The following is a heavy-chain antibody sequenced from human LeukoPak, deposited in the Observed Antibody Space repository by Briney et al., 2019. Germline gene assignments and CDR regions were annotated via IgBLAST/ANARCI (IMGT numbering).Heavy chain of an antibody. V-gene: IGHV1-2*02. J-gene: IGHJ4*02. D-gene: IGHD1-26*01. CDR3: ARDLAVGATNFDY. CDR2: INPNSGGT. Sequence: ASVKVSCKASGGTFSSYAISWVRQAPGQGLEWMGWINPNSGGTNYAQKFQGRVTMTRDTSISAAYMELSRLRSDDTAVYYCARDLAVGATNFDYWGQGTLVTVSS. CDR1: GGTFSSYA.